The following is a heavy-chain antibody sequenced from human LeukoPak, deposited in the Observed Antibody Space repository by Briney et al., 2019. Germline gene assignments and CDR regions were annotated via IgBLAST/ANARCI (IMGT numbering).Heavy chain of an antibody. CDR3: ARVVALVSWFDT. D-gene: IGHD1-14*01. CDR1: GFTVSSNY. J-gene: IGHJ5*02. V-gene: IGHV3-53*01. CDR2: LYNVGNT. Sequence: PGGSLRLSCAASGFTVSSNYMSWVRQAPGKGLEWVSVLYNVGNTYYADSVKGRFTISRDTSNNTLYLQMNSLRVEDTAVYYCARVVALVSWFDTWGQGIQATVSS.